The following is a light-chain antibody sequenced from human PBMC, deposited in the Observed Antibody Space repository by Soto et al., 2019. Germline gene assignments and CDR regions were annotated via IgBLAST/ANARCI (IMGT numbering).Light chain of an antibody. J-gene: IGKJ1*01. V-gene: IGKV3-20*01. CDR3: QHNCSPGT. CDR2: GAS. CDR1: QSVTNNY. Sequence: DIVLTQSPGTLSLSPGERATLTCLSSQSVTNNYAAWYKKKARRATRLLINGASSGATGIPNRCGGSGAGADFTLTSSRLDPDDSGVYCWQHNCSPGTFGQGTKVDI.